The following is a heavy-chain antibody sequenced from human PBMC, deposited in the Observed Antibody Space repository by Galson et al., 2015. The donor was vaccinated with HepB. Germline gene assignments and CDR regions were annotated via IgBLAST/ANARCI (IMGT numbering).Heavy chain of an antibody. CDR1: GFTFSSYA. CDR2: ISGSGGST. CDR3: ASSSSKNYYYYYMDV. V-gene: IGHV3-23*01. D-gene: IGHD6-6*01. Sequence: SLRLSCAASGFTFSSYAMSWVRQAPGKGLEWVSAISGSGGSTYYADSVKGRFTISRDNSKNTLYLQMNSLRAEDTAVYYCASSSSKNYYYYYMDVWGKGTTVTVSS. J-gene: IGHJ6*03.